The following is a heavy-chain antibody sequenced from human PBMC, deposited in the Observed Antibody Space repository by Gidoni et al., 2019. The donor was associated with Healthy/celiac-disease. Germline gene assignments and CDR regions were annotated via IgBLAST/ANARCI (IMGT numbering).Heavy chain of an antibody. J-gene: IGHJ3*02. V-gene: IGHV6-1*02. CDR2: TYYRSKWFT. Sequence: QGQLQQSGQGRVKPSQTRSLTCAISGDSVPSHSTAWNWIRQSPSRGLEWLGRTYYRSKWFTNYAVSVKSRIIINPDTSKNQFFLQLNSVTPEDTAVYYCAREGGDAFDICGQGAMVTVSS. CDR1: GDSVPSHSTA. CDR3: AREGGDAFDI.